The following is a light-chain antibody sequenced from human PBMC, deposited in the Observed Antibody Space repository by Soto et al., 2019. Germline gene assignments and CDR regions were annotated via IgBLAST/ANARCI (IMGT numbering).Light chain of an antibody. CDR1: QSVRSN. V-gene: IGKV3-20*01. J-gene: IGKJ5*01. Sequence: EIVMTQSPATLSVSPGDRATLSCRANQSVRSNLAWYQQRPCQGHRLLIYDASSRATGIPDRFSGSGSGTDFTLTISRLEPEDFAVYYCQQYGSNWTITCGQGTRRDI. CDR3: QQYGSNWTIT. CDR2: DAS.